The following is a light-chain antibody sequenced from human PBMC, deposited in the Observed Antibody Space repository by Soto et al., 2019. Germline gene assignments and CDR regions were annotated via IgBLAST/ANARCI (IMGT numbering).Light chain of an antibody. CDR3: SSYTSSNTYV. V-gene: IGLV2-14*01. J-gene: IGLJ1*01. CDR2: EVS. Sequence: QSALTQPASVSGSPGQSITISCTGTSSDVGFYKYVSWYQQHPGKVPKLLIYEVSNRPSGVSNRFSGSKSGNTASLTISGLQAEDEADYYCSSYTSSNTYVFGTGTQLTVL. CDR1: SSDVGFYKY.